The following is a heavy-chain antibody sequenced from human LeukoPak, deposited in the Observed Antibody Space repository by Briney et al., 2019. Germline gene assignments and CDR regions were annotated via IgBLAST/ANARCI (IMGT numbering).Heavy chain of an antibody. CDR3: ARRLGYCSSTSCQGGGEYYFDY. Sequence: PSETLSLTCAVYGGSFSGYYWSWIRQPPGKGLEWIGEINHSGSTNYNPSLKSRVTISVDTSKNQFSLKLSSVTAADTAVYYCARRLGYCSSTSCQGGGEYYFDYWGQGTLVTVSS. D-gene: IGHD2-2*01. J-gene: IGHJ4*02. V-gene: IGHV4-34*01. CDR1: GGSFSGYY. CDR2: INHSGST.